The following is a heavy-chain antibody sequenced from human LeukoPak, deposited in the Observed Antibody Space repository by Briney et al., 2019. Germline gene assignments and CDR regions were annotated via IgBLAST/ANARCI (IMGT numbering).Heavy chain of an antibody. CDR1: GYSFTSYW. CDR3: ARGETKWELPFSAFDI. J-gene: IGHJ3*02. V-gene: IGHV5-51*01. Sequence: GESLEISCKGSGYSFTSYWIGWVRPLPGKGLEWMGIIYPGDSDTRYSPSFQCPVTISADKSISTAYLQWSSLKASDTAMYYCARGETKWELPFSAFDIWGQGTMVTVSS. D-gene: IGHD1-26*01. CDR2: IYPGDSDT.